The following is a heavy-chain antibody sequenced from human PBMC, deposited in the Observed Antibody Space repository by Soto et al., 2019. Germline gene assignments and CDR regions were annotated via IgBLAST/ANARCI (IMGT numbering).Heavy chain of an antibody. CDR3: AREYSLAAVAPGY. J-gene: IGHJ4*02. Sequence: QVQLVESGGGVVQPGTSLRLSCAASGFTFSSYAMHWVRQTPGKGLEWVAVISYDGSDKYYADSVKGRFTISRDNSKNTLYLQMNSLRAEDTSVYYCAREYSLAAVAPGYWGQGILVTVSS. CDR2: ISYDGSDK. V-gene: IGHV3-30-3*01. CDR1: GFTFSSYA. D-gene: IGHD6-19*01.